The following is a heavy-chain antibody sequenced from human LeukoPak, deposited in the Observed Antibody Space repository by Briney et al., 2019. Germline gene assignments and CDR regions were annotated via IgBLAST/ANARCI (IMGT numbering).Heavy chain of an antibody. D-gene: IGHD3-10*01. J-gene: IGHJ6*02. V-gene: IGHV1-2*02. Sequence: ASVNASCKASGYTFTVYYMHWVRQAPGQGLESMGWINPDSGDTNYEQKFQGRVTMTRDTSIGTAYMELSRLRSDDTALYYCARGAGSGSLAYDYGMDVWGQGTTVTVSS. CDR2: INPDSGDT. CDR1: GYTFTVYY. CDR3: ARGAGSGSLAYDYGMDV.